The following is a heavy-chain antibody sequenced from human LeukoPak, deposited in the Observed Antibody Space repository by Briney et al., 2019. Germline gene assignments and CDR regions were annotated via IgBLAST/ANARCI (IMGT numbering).Heavy chain of an antibody. CDR3: ARIGSSGGEDF. CDR1: GYTFTSYY. Sequence: ASVKVSCKASGYTFTSYYIHWERQAPGRGLEWVGMVNPSGGRAVHAQKFQGRVTVTRDMSTTTVYMGLNSLRLEDTAVYFCARIGSSGGEDFWGQGALVTVSS. D-gene: IGHD1-26*01. V-gene: IGHV1-46*01. CDR2: VNPSGGRA. J-gene: IGHJ4*02.